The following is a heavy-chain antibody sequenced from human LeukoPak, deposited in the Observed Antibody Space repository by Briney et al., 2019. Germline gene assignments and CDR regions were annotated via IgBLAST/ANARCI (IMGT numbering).Heavy chain of an antibody. J-gene: IGHJ4*02. CDR1: GFTFSHRG. CDR3: ARVDGPTVFVYYLDF. Sequence: GGSLRLSCATSGFTFSHRGMVWARQAPGNGLDWVAYISPSGDTVYYADSVKGRFTVSRDNAKSSMSLQMESLRVEDTAKYYCARVDGPTVFVYYLDFWGQGTLATVSS. V-gene: IGHV3-48*01. D-gene: IGHD1-1*01. CDR2: ISPSGDTV.